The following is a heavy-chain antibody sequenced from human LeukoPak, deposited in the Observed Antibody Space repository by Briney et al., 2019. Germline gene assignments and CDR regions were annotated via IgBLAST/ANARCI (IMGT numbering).Heavy chain of an antibody. CDR1: GGSISGYY. D-gene: IGHD3-22*01. V-gene: IGHV4-59*01. CDR3: ATAPHYYDSSGYYSFQFDY. J-gene: IGHJ4*02. Sequence: SETLSLTCTVSGGSISGYYWSWVRPPPGEGLEWVGCIYYSGSTNYTPSLKSRVTISVDSSKNQFSLKLSSVTAADTAVYYCATAPHYYDSSGYYSFQFDYWGQGTLVTVSS. CDR2: IYYSGST.